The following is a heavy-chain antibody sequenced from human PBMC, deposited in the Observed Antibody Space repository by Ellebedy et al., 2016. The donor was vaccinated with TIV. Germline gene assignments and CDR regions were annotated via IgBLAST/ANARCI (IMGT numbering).Heavy chain of an antibody. V-gene: IGHV3-64D*06. CDR3: AMSGLFDY. CDR1: GFTFSNYI. J-gene: IGHJ4*02. D-gene: IGHD3-3*01. CDR2: ISSTGGTT. Sequence: GESLKISXSASGFTFSNYILHWVRQAPGKGLEYLSSISSTGGTTDYADSIKGRFTTSRDNSRNTGYLQMSSLTNEDTALYYCAMSGLFDYWGQGTQVTVSS.